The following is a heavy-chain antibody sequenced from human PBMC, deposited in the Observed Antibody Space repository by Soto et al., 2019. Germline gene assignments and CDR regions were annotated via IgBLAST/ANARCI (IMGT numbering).Heavy chain of an antibody. V-gene: IGHV1-3*01. J-gene: IGHJ6*02. CDR2: INAGNGNT. CDR1: GYTFTSYA. Sequence: ASVKVSCKASGYTFTSYAMHWVRQAPGQRLERMGWINAGNGNTKYSQKFQGRVTITRDTSASTAYMELSSLRSEDTAVYYCARDQRNYGSGALYYYYGMDVWGQGTTVTVSS. CDR3: ARDQRNYGSGALYYYYGMDV. D-gene: IGHD3-10*01.